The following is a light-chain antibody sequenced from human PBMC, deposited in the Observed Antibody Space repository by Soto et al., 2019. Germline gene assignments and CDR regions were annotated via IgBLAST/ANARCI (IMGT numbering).Light chain of an antibody. V-gene: IGKV3-11*01. CDR1: QSVSSY. J-gene: IGKJ4*01. CDR2: DAS. Sequence: EIVLTQSPATLSSSPGERATLSCRASQSVSSYLAGYQQKPGQAPRLLIYDASNRATGIPARFSGSGAATVSTLTISRLQPEDFAVYYCQQRSNWLTFGGGTKVEIK. CDR3: QQRSNWLT.